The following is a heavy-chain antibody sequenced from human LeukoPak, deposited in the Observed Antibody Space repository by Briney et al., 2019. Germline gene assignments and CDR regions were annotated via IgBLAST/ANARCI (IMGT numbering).Heavy chain of an antibody. CDR2: INHSGST. Sequence: PSETLCLTCAVYGGSFSGYYWSWIRQPPGKGLEWIGEINHSGSTNYNPSLKSRVTISVDTSKNQFSLKLSSVTAADTAVYYCARMDTAIYGGDYWGQGTLVTVSS. V-gene: IGHV4-34*01. D-gene: IGHD5-18*01. CDR3: ARMDTAIYGGDY. CDR1: GGSFSGYY. J-gene: IGHJ4*02.